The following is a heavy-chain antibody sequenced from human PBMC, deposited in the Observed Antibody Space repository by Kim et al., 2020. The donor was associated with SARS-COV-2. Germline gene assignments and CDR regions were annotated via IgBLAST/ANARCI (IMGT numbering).Heavy chain of an antibody. CDR3: ARREYYGSGSWFDP. V-gene: IGHV5-51*01. J-gene: IGHJ5*02. D-gene: IGHD3-10*01. Sequence: PSIQGQVTISADTSISTASLQWSSLKASDTAMYYCARREYYGSGSWFDPWGQGTLVTVSS.